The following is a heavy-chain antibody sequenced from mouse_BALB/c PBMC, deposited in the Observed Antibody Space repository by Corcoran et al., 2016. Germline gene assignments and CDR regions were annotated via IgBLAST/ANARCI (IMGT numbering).Heavy chain of an antibody. CDR3: AKRTTATRWVAY. Sequence: EIQLQQSGPVLVKPGASVKVSCKASGYAFTSYNMYWVKQSHGKSREWIGYIDPYNGGTSYNQKFKGKATLTVDQSSSTAYMHLNSLTSEDSAVYYCAKRTTATRWVAYWGQGTLVIVSA. D-gene: IGHD1-2*01. J-gene: IGHJ3*01. V-gene: IGHV1S135*01. CDR2: IDPYNGGT. CDR1: GYAFTSYN.